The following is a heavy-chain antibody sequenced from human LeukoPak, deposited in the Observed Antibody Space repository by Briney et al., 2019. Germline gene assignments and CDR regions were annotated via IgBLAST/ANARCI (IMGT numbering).Heavy chain of an antibody. Sequence: ASVKVSCKASGYTFTSYYMHWVRQAPRQGLEWMGIINPSGGSTSYAQKFQGRVTMTRDTSTSTVYMELSSLRSEDTAVYYCARVRGTRTIFGVVTNWFDPWGQGTLVTVSS. CDR1: GYTFTSYY. D-gene: IGHD3-3*01. CDR2: INPSGGST. J-gene: IGHJ5*02. CDR3: ARVRGTRTIFGVVTNWFDP. V-gene: IGHV1-46*01.